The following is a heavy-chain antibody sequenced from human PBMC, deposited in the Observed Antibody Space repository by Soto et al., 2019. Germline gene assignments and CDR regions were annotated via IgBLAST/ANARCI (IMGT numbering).Heavy chain of an antibody. V-gene: IGHV4-39*01. J-gene: IGHJ4*02. D-gene: IGHD3-9*01. CDR2: IYYSGST. Sequence: SETLSLTCTVSGGSISSSSYYWGWIRQPPGKGLEWIGSIYYSGSTYYNPSLKSRVTISVDTSKNQFSLKLSSVTAADTAVYYCARLPYDILTGYFVGILFWGQGTLVTVSS. CDR1: GGSISSSSYY. CDR3: ARLPYDILTGYFVGILF.